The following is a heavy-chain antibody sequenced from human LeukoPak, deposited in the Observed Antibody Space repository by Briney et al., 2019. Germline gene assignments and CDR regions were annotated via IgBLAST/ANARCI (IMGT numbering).Heavy chain of an antibody. D-gene: IGHD3-22*01. V-gene: IGHV1-18*01. CDR2: ISAYNGNT. CDR1: DYTFTNYG. CDR3: ARTYYYDTSGYYYGHWFDP. Sequence: GASVNVSCKASDYTFTNYGISWVRQAPGQGLEWMGWISAYNGNTDYAQRLQGRVTMTTDTSTSTAYMELRSLRSDDTAVYYCARTYYYDTSGYYYGHWFDPWGQGTLVTVSS. J-gene: IGHJ5*02.